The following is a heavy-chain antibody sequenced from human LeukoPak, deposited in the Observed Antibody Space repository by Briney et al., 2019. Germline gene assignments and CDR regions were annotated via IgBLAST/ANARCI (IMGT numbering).Heavy chain of an antibody. J-gene: IGHJ4*02. Sequence: GGPLRLSCAASGFSFSNYGMHWLRHAPGKALVWGAAVSYDGGSKYYGASVKDRFTISRDNSQNLLYFQMNSLRVEDPAVYYCAKGHAIEPQYRSGWYDEFDYWGEGTLVSVSA. V-gene: IGHV3-30*18. CDR3: AKGHAIEPQYRSGWYDEFDY. CDR1: GFSFSNYG. D-gene: IGHD6-19*01. CDR2: VSYDGGSK.